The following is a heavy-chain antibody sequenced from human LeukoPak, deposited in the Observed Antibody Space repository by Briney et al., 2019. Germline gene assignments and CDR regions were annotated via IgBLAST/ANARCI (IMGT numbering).Heavy chain of an antibody. Sequence: PSETLSLTCSVSGGSISSLYWSWIRQPPGKGLEWIGYIYYTGSTNYNPSLKSRVTMFVDMSKNQFSLRLSSVTAADTAVYYCVRHRAYSSSSPFDYWGQGTLVTVSS. D-gene: IGHD6-6*01. V-gene: IGHV4-59*08. J-gene: IGHJ4*02. CDR2: IYYTGST. CDR1: GGSISSLY. CDR3: VRHRAYSSSSPFDY.